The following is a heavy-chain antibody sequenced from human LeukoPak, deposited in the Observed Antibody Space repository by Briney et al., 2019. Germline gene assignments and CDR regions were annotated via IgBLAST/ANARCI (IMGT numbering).Heavy chain of an antibody. CDR1: GFTFSRYW. D-gene: IGHD5-24*01. CDR3: ARDASRGFDT. V-gene: IGHV3-7*01. Sequence: GGSLRLSCALSGFTFSRYWMIWVPQPPGKGLEWVASIKDDGRQKYYLDSVKGRFSVSRDNAKNSVYLQMDSLRAEDTALYYCARDASRGFDTWGQGTLVTVSS. J-gene: IGHJ4*02. CDR2: IKDDGRQK.